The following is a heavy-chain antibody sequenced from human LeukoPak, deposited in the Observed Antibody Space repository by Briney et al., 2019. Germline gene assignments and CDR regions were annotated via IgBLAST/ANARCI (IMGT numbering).Heavy chain of an antibody. V-gene: IGHV3-11*01. Sequence: GGPLTLPCAASGFTFSDCYMSWIRQAPVKGLEWVSYISSSGSTIYYADSVKGRFTISRDNAKNSLYLQMNSLRAEDTAVYYCASDKSEGAFDIWGQGTMVTASS. CDR1: GFTFSDCY. CDR2: ISSSGSTI. CDR3: ASDKSEGAFDI. J-gene: IGHJ3*02.